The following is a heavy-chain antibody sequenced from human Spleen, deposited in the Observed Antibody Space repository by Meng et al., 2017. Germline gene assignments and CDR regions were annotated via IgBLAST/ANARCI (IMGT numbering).Heavy chain of an antibody. D-gene: IGHD2-8*01. CDR3: ARDLYSAPNYFYNAMDA. Sequence: GESLKISCAASGFTFSSYALSWVRQVPGKGLEWVSSISASGSSTYYADSVKGRFTFSRDNSKNTVYLQMNSLRAEDTAVYYCARDLYSAPNYFYNAMDAWGQGTMVTVSS. J-gene: IGHJ6*02. CDR2: ISASGSST. CDR1: GFTFSSYA. V-gene: IGHV3-23*01.